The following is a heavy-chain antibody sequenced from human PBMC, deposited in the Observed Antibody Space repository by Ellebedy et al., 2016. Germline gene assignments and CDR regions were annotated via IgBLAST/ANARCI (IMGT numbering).Heavy chain of an antibody. CDR1: GFTFANFV. CDR2: IRGRSLTT. CDR3: GRESASSGTDY. Sequence: GGSLRLXCKASGFTFANFVMSWVRQAPGKGLEWLSGIRGRSLTTFYAESVKGRFSTYRDNSNNTVYLEMSSLTVDDTAVYYCGRESASSGTDYWGQGTPVTVSS. D-gene: IGHD6-13*01. J-gene: IGHJ4*02. V-gene: IGHV3-23*01.